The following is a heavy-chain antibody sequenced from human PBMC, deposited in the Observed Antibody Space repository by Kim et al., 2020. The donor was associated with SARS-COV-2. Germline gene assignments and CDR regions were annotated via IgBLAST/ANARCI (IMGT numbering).Heavy chain of an antibody. D-gene: IGHD4-17*01. V-gene: IGHV3-66*01. Sequence: SVKGRFTISRDYSKNTLYLQMNRLRVEDTAVYYCAREDDDFGANSGYFDYWGQGILVTVSS. J-gene: IGHJ4*02. CDR3: AREDDDFGANSGYFDY.